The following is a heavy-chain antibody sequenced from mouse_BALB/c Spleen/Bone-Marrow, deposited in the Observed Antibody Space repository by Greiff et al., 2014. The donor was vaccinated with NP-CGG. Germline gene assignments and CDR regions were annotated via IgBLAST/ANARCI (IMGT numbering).Heavy chain of an antibody. CDR1: GCSITSDYA. D-gene: IGHD2-4*01. V-gene: IGHV3-2*02. CDR2: ISYSGST. Sequence: VQLKQSGPGLVKPSQSLSLTCTVTGCSITSDYAWNWIRQFPGNKLEWMGYISYSGSTSYNPSLKSRISITRDTSKNQFFLQLNSVTTEDTATYYCARYDYDVGYFDYWGQGTTLTVSS. J-gene: IGHJ2*01. CDR3: ARYDYDVGYFDY.